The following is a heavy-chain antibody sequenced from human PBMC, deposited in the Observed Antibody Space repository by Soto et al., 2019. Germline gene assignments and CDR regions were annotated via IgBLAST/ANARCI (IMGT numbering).Heavy chain of an antibody. Sequence: GGSLRLSCAASGFTFSSYSMNWVRQAPGKGLEWVSSISSSSSYIYYADSVKGRFTISRDNAKNSLYLQMNSLRAEDTAVYYCARDTRGGSGCSCYSDAFDIWGQGTMVTVSS. V-gene: IGHV3-21*01. CDR3: ARDTRGGSGCSCYSDAFDI. CDR2: ISSSSSYI. CDR1: GFTFSSYS. J-gene: IGHJ3*02. D-gene: IGHD2-15*01.